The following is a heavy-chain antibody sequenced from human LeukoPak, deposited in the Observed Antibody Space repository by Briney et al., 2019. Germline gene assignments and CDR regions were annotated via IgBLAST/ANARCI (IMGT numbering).Heavy chain of an antibody. D-gene: IGHD4-17*01. CDR1: GFTFNGFW. CDR3: TRDALYGDPSYYYMDV. CDR2: IKQGGSDI. V-gene: IGHV3-7*01. J-gene: IGHJ6*03. Sequence: PGGSLRLSCAASGFTFNGFWMSWVRQAPGKGLEWVANIKQGGSDIYYLGPVRGRFTISRDNAMNSLYLQMNSLRAEDTAVYYCTRDALYGDPSYYYMDVWGKGTTVTVSS.